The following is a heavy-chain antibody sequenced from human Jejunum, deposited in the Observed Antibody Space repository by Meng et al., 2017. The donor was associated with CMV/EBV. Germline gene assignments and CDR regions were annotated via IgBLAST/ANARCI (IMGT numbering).Heavy chain of an antibody. J-gene: IGHJ6*02. CDR3: ARQKCGGDCDMDV. CDR1: GVTVRSHG. V-gene: IGHV3-7*01. Sequence: GVTVRSHGMSCVGQAPGKGLEWVANIKEDVSESNYVDSVKGRFTISRDNAKNSMYLQMDSLRDEDTAVYYCARQKCGGDCDMDVWGQGTTVTVSS. CDR2: IKEDVSES. D-gene: IGHD2-21*01.